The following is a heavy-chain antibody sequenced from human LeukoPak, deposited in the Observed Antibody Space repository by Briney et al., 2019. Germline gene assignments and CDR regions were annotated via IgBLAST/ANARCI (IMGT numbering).Heavy chain of an antibody. CDR3: ASLPSGDAFDI. Sequence: GGSLRLSCAASGFTFSDHQMDWVRQAPGKGLEWVGRIRNKANSYTTEFAASVKGRFIISSDDSRNSLYLQMNSLKTEDTAVYYCASLPSGDAFDIWGQGTMVTVSS. D-gene: IGHD5-12*01. J-gene: IGHJ3*02. CDR1: GFTFSDHQ. V-gene: IGHV3-72*01. CDR2: IRNKANSYTT.